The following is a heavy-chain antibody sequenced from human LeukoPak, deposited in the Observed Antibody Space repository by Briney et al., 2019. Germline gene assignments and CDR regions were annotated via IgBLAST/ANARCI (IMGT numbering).Heavy chain of an antibody. CDR3: ARRPREQQPVLRGEPFDY. CDR1: GGSISSSSYY. V-gene: IGHV4-39*01. D-gene: IGHD6-13*01. Sequence: SETLSLTCTVSGGSISSSSYYWGWIRQPPGKGLEWIGSIYYSGSTYYNPSLKSRVTISVDTSKNQFSLKLSSVTAADTAVYYCARRPREQQPVLRGEPFDYWGQRTLVTVSS. J-gene: IGHJ4*02. CDR2: IYYSGST.